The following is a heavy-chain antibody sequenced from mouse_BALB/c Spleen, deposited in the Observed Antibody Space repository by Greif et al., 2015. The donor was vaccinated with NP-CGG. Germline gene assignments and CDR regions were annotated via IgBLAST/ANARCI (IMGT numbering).Heavy chain of an antibody. J-gene: IGHJ2*01. V-gene: IGHV14-3*02. CDR1: GFNIKDTY. D-gene: IGHD4-1*01. Sequence: VQLQQSGAELVKPGASVKLSCTASGFNIKDTYMHWVKQRPEQGLEWIGRIDPANGNTKYDPKFQGKATITADTSSNTAYLQLRSLTSEDTAVYYCARELGRGLYFDYWGQGTTLTVSS. CDR2: IDPANGNT. CDR3: ARELGRGLYFDY.